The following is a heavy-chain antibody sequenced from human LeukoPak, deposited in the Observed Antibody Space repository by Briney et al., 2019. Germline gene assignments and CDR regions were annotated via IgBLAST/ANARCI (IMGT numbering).Heavy chain of an antibody. V-gene: IGHV3-48*01. CDR3: ARGIQLEGFDP. CDR1: GFIFSGYG. Sequence: GGSLRLSCAASGFIFSGYGMNWVRQAPGKGLEWISYISSSSTIIYYKDSVKGRFTISRDSAKNSLYLQMNSLRAEDTAVYYCARGIQLEGFDPWGQGTLVTVSS. D-gene: IGHD5-18*01. CDR2: ISSSSTII. J-gene: IGHJ5*02.